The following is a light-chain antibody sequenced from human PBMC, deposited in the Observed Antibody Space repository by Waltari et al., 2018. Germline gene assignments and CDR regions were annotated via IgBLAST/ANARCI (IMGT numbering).Light chain of an antibody. J-gene: IGKJ1*01. CDR3: MQSLQALWT. CDR1: QSLLHSNGNND. V-gene: IGKV2-28*01. CDR2: LGS. Sequence: DIVVTQSPLSLPVTPGEPASIPCRSSQSLLHSNGNNDLDWYLQKPGQSPQLLIYLGSNRASGVPDRFSGSGSGTDFTLKISRVEAEDVGVYYCMQSLQALWTFGQGTKVEFK.